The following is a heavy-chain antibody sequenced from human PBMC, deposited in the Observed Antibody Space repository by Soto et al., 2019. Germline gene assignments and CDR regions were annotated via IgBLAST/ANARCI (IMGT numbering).Heavy chain of an antibody. CDR1: GFTFSSSG. J-gene: IGHJ6*02. D-gene: IGHD3-9*01. CDR3: ARDGPHFDVDV. V-gene: IGHV3-30*03. Sequence: QLVESGGGVVQPGRSLRLSCAASGFTFSSSGWHWVRQAPGKGLEWVAFHANDGITKNYADSVKGRFTISRDNSKNTVFLQIDSVRGDDTAVYYCARDGPHFDVDVWGQGTRVNVSS. CDR2: HANDGITK.